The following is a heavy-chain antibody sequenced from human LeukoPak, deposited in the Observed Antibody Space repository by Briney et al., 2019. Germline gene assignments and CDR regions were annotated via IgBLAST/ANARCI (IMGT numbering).Heavy chain of an antibody. CDR1: GYTFTGYY. J-gene: IGHJ4*02. CDR3: ARDTGTTALGDY. D-gene: IGHD1-7*01. V-gene: IGHV1-2*02. Sequence: ASVKVSCKASGYTFTGYYMHWVRQAPGQGLEWMGWINPNSGGTIYAQKFQGRVTMTRDTSISTAYMELSRLRSDDTAVYYCARDTGTTALGDYWGQGTLVTVSS. CDR2: INPNSGGT.